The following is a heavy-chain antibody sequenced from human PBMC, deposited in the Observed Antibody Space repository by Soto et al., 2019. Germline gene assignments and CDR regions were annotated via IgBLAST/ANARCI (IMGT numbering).Heavy chain of an antibody. V-gene: IGHV1-3*01. CDR2: IHGATGNN. CDR1: GYTFTSFA. CDR3: ARDRGAGWYEIDN. Sequence: QVQIVQSGAGVKRPGTSVRVSCKASGYTFTSFALHWVRQAPGQRLEWLGWIHGATGNNQSSQNFQGRLTITRDTAASTAYMELGSLTPEDTAVYYCARDRGAGWYEIDNWGQGTLVTVSA. J-gene: IGHJ4*02. D-gene: IGHD6-19*01.